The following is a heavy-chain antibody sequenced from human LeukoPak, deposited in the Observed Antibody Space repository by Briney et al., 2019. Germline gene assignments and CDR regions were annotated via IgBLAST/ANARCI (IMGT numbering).Heavy chain of an antibody. CDR3: ARRAYNWGAFDI. J-gene: IGHJ3*02. CDR2: ISPSDTDT. V-gene: IGHV3-23*01. Sequence: GGSLRLSCAASAFTFTNYAMNWVRQAPGKGLEWVSTISPSDTDTYYADSVKGRFTISRDISEDTLYLHMNSLRAEDTAVYYCARRAYNWGAFDIWGQGTMVTVSS. D-gene: IGHD5-24*01. CDR1: AFTFTNYA.